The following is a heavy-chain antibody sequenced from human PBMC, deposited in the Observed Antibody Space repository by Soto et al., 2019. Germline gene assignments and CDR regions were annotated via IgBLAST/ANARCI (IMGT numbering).Heavy chain of an antibody. V-gene: IGHV4-34*01. CDR2: INHSGST. CDR1: GVSFSGYY. J-gene: IGHJ5*02. CDR3: ARGSSFDP. D-gene: IGHD2-15*01. Sequence: SETLSLTCAVYGVSFSGYYWSWIRQPPGKGLEWIGEINHSGSTNYNPSLKSRVTISVDTSKNQFSLKLSSVTAADTAVYYCARGSSFDPWGQGTLVTVSS.